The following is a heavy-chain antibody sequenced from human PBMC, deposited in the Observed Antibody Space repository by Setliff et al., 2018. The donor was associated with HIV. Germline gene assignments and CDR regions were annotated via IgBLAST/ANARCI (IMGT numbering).Heavy chain of an antibody. CDR1: GDTVRNFS. CDR2: IIPLFGDP. CDR3: ASSFRGGFDV. V-gene: IGHV1-69*13. J-gene: IGHJ3*01. D-gene: IGHD2-15*01. Sequence: SVKVSCKPSGDTVRNFSVNWVRQAPGQGLEWMGGIIPLFGDPTYAQKFQGRLTIIADESTSTGYMELSSPRSEDTAVYYCASSFRGGFDVWGQGTMVTVSS.